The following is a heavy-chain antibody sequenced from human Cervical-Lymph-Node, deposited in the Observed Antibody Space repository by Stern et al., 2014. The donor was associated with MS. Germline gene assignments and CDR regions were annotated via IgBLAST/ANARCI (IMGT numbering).Heavy chain of an antibody. J-gene: IGHJ4*02. CDR1: GGSVSSGSYY. D-gene: IGHD3-22*01. CDR2: IYYSGST. CDR3: ARYYYDSSGYYSSWYFDY. Sequence: QLQLQESGPGLVKPSETLSLTCTVSGGSVSSGSYYWSWIRQPPGKGLEWIGDIYYSGSTNYNPSLKSRVTISVDTSKNQFSLKLSSVTAADTAVYYCARYYYDSSGYYSSWYFDYWGQGTLVTVSS. V-gene: IGHV4-61*01.